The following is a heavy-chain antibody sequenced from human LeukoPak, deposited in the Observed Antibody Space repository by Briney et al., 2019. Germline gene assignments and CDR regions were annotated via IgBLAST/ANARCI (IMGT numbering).Heavy chain of an antibody. CDR3: ASPGAYCGGDCYPDYMDV. D-gene: IGHD2-21*02. CDR2: INPNSGGT. V-gene: IGHV1-2*02. J-gene: IGHJ6*03. CDR1: GYTFTSYY. Sequence: ASVKVSCKASGYTFTSYYMHWVRQAPGQGLEWMGWINPNSGGTNYAQKFQGRVTMTRDTSISTAYMELIRLRSDDTAVYYCASPGAYCGGDCYPDYMDVWGKGTTVTVSS.